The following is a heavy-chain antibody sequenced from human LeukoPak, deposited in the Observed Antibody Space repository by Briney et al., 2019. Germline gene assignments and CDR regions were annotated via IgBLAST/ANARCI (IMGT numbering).Heavy chain of an antibody. D-gene: IGHD3-9*01. V-gene: IGHV4-59*01. CDR3: ARVTDYDILTGYYVRGYWFDP. CDR2: IYYSGST. Sequence: SETLSLTCTVSGGSISSYYWSWIRQPPGKGLEWIGYIYYSGSTNYNPSLKSRVTISVDTSKNQFSLKLSSVTAADTAVYYRARVTDYDILTGYYVRGYWFDPWGQGTLVTVSS. J-gene: IGHJ5*02. CDR1: GGSISSYY.